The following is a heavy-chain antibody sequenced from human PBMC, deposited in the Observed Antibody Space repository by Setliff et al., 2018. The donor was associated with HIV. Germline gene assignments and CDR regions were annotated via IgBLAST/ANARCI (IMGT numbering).Heavy chain of an antibody. CDR3: ARLGDSGYDFRGYFDY. Sequence: TLSLPCTVSGGSVSDTSYYWGWIRQPPGKGLEWLANVYYSGGTYYNPSLNSRVTISVDTSRNQFSLKLTSVTAADTALYFCARLGDSGYDFRGYFDYWGQGKLVTV. CDR1: GGSVSDTSYY. CDR2: VYYSGGT. V-gene: IGHV4-39*01. J-gene: IGHJ4*02. D-gene: IGHD5-12*01.